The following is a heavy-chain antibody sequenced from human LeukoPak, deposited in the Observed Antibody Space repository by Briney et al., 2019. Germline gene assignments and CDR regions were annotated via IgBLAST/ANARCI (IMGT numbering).Heavy chain of an antibody. Sequence: GGSLRLSCAASGFTFSSYAMSWVRQAPGKGLEWVSAISGSGGSTYYADSVKGRFTISRDNSKNTLYPQMNSLRAEDTAVYYCAKDAGDSYGYYHFDYWGQGTLVTVSS. V-gene: IGHV3-23*01. D-gene: IGHD5-18*01. J-gene: IGHJ4*02. CDR2: ISGSGGST. CDR3: AKDAGDSYGYYHFDY. CDR1: GFTFSSYA.